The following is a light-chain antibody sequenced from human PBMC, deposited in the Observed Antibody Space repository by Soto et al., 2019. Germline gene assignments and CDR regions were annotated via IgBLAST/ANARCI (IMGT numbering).Light chain of an antibody. CDR1: QSVSSY. V-gene: IGKV3-15*01. Sequence: EIVLTQSPATLSLSPGERATLSCRASQSVSSYLAWYQQKPGQAPRLLISGASTGATGIPARFSGSGSGTEFTLTISSLQSEDCAIYYCQQYHTWPITFGGGPRWRS. CDR2: GAS. J-gene: IGKJ4*01. CDR3: QQYHTWPIT.